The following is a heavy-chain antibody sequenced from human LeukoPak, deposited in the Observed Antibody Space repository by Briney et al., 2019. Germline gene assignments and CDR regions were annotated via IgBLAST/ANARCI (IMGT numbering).Heavy chain of an antibody. CDR1: GDTFATYY. CDR3: GRVGGRIGAYYAMDV. J-gene: IGHJ6*02. CDR2: VNSNSGAT. D-gene: IGHD3-16*01. Sequence: ASVKVSCKASGDTFATYYTHWMRQTPGQGLECMWWVNSNSGATKYVQKFQGRVTMTRDTSISTAYMELSSLRSDDTAVYYCGRVGGRIGAYYAMDVWGQGTTVTVS. V-gene: IGHV1-2*02.